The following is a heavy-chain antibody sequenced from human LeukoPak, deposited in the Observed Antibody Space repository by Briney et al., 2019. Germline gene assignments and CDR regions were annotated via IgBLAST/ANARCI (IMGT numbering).Heavy chain of an antibody. D-gene: IGHD4/OR15-4a*01. Sequence: SVKGRFTISRDTSKNTLYLQMNSLRAEDTAVYYCAKGITVTMVAPGYWGQGTLVTVSS. V-gene: IGHV3-53*01. CDR3: AKGITVTMVAPGY. J-gene: IGHJ4*02.